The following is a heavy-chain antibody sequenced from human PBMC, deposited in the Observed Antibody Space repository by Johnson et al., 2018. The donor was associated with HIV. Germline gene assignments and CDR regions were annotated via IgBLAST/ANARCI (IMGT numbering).Heavy chain of an antibody. V-gene: IGHV3-15*01. CDR3: TTAKWLLGAFDI. Sequence: EVQLVESGGGLVKPGGSLRLSCAASGFTFSDYYMSWIRQAPGKGLEWVGRIKSKTDGGTTDYAAPVKGRFTISRDDSKNTLYLQMNSLKTEDTAVYYCTTAKWLLGAFDIWGQGTMVTVSS. CDR2: IKSKTDGGTT. J-gene: IGHJ3*02. CDR1: GFTFSDYY. D-gene: IGHD3-22*01.